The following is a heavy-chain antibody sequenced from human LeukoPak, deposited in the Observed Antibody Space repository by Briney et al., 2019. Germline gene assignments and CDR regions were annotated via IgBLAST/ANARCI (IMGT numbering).Heavy chain of an antibody. J-gene: IGHJ3*02. V-gene: IGHV4-39*01. CDR1: GGSISSSSYY. Sequence: KASETLSLTCTVSGGSISSSSYYWGWIRQPPGKGLEWIGSIYYSGSTYYNPSLKRRVTISVDTSKNQFSLKLSSVTAPDTAVYYCARKWGQLPRGNAFDIWGQGTMVTVSS. CDR2: IYYSGST. CDR3: ARKWGQLPRGNAFDI. D-gene: IGHD2-15*01.